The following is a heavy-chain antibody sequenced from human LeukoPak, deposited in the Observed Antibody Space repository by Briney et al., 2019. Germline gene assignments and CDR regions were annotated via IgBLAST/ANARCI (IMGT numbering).Heavy chain of an antibody. D-gene: IGHD5-18*01. V-gene: IGHV4-61*03. CDR1: GGSVSSGSHY. CDR2: VYYSGST. CDR3: ARGTVYSYGSQNDFDY. Sequence: SETLSLTCPVSGGSVSSGSHYWSWIRQPPGKGLEWIGHVYYSGSTSYNPSLKGRVTISVDTSKNHFSLELHSVTAADTAVYYCARGTVYSYGSQNDFDYWGQGTLVTVSS. J-gene: IGHJ4*02.